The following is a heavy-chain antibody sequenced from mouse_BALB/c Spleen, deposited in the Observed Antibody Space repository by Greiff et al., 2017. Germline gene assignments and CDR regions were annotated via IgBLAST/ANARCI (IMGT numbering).Heavy chain of an antibody. J-gene: IGHJ4*01. V-gene: IGHV1S56*01. Sequence: QVQLQQSGPELVKPGASVRISCKASGYTFTSYYIHWVKQRPGQGLEWIGWIYPGNVNTKYNAKFKGKATLTADKSSSTAYMQLSSLTSEDSAVYFCARGGNYAMDYWGQGTSVTVSS. CDR3: ARGGNYAMDY. CDR2: IYPGNVNT. CDR1: GYTFTSYY.